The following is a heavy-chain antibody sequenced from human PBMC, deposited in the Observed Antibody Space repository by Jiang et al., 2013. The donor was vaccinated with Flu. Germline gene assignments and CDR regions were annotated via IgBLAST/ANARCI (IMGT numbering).Heavy chain of an antibody. Sequence: SCKASGFTFTSSTMQWVRQARGQRLEWIGWIVVGSGNTNYAQKFQERVTITRDMSTSTAYMELSSLRSEDTAVYYCAASKTAINHYFGMDVWGQGTTVTVSS. J-gene: IGHJ6*02. CDR3: AASKTAINHYFGMDV. CDR2: IVVGSGNT. V-gene: IGHV1-58*02. CDR1: GFTFTSST.